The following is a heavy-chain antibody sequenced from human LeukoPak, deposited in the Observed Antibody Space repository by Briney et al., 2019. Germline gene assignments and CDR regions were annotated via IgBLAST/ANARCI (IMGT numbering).Heavy chain of an antibody. V-gene: IGHV3-48*03. CDR2: ISSSGSTI. D-gene: IGHD5-24*01. CDR1: GFTFSSYE. CDR3: ARDLRDVYNWWFDP. J-gene: IGHJ5*02. Sequence: PGGSLRLSCAASGFTFSSYEMNWVRQAPGKGLEWVSYISSSGSTIYYADSVKGRFTISRDNAKNSLYLQMNSLRAEDTSVYYCARDLRDVYNWWFDPWGQGTLVTVSS.